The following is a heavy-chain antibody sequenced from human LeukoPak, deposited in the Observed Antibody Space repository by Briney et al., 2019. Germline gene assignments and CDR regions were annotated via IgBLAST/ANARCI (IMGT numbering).Heavy chain of an antibody. CDR1: GFTFSSYE. J-gene: IGHJ4*02. Sequence: PGGSLRLSCAASGFTFSSYEMNWVRQAPGKGLEWVSYISSSGSTIYYADSVKGRFTISRDNAKNSLYLQMNSLRAEDTAVYYCARNRNDYGDYVHDYWGQGTLLTVSS. V-gene: IGHV3-48*03. D-gene: IGHD4-17*01. CDR3: ARNRNDYGDYVHDY. CDR2: ISSSGSTI.